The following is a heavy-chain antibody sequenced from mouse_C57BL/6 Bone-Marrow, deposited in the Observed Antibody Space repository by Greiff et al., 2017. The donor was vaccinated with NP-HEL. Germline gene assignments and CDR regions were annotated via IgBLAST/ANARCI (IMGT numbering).Heavy chain of an antibody. CDR2: IDPENGDT. Sequence: VQLQQSGAELVRPGASVKLSCTASGFNIKDDYMHWVKQRPEQGLEWIGWIDPENGDTEYASKFQGKATITADTSSNTAYLQLSSLTSEDTAVYSCYTKSSAWFAYWGQGTLVTVSA. CDR3: YTKSSAWFAY. CDR1: GFNIKDDY. V-gene: IGHV14-4*01. J-gene: IGHJ3*01.